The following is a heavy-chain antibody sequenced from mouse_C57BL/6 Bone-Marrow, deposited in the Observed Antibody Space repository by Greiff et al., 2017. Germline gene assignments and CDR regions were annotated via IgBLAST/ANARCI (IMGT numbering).Heavy chain of an antibody. D-gene: IGHD4-1*01. J-gene: IGHJ2*01. CDR3: ARYFWGYYFDY. CDR1: GYTFTSYG. Sequence: QVQLKQSGAELARPGASVKLSCKASGYTFTSYGISWVKQRTGQGLEWIGEIYPRSGNTYYNEKFKGKATLTADKSSSTAYMELRSLTSEDSAVYFCARYFWGYYFDYWGQGTTLTVSS. V-gene: IGHV1-81*01. CDR2: IYPRSGNT.